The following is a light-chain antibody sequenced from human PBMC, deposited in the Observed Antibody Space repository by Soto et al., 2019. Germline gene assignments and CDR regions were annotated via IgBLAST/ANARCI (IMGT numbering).Light chain of an antibody. Sequence: IVLTQSPGTLSLSPGETATLSCRAIQSVRTYLAWYQQKPGQAPRLLISDASNRATGIPDRISGTGTGTDFTLTISPLEPEDFAGYYCQHYGGSPRTFGKGTKVEIK. J-gene: IGKJ1*01. CDR2: DAS. V-gene: IGKV3-20*01. CDR1: QSVRTY. CDR3: QHYGGSPRT.